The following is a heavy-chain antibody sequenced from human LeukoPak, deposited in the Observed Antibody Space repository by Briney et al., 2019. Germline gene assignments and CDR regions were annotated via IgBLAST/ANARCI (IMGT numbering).Heavy chain of an antibody. CDR3: AGGYYYGSGSYHDY. J-gene: IGHJ4*02. CDR2: ISSSSSTI. CDR1: GFTFSSYS. D-gene: IGHD3-10*01. Sequence: GGSLRLSCAASGFTFSSYSMNWVRQAPGKGLEWVSYISSSSSTIYYADSVKGRFTISRDNAKNSLYLQMNSLRAEDTAVYYCAGGYYYGSGSYHDYWGQGTLVTVSS. V-gene: IGHV3-48*01.